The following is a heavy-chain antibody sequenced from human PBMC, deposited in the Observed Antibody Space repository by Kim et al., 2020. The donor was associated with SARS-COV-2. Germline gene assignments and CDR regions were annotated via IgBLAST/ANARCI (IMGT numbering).Heavy chain of an antibody. D-gene: IGHD2-2*01. CDR2: IKCITDGGTT. V-gene: IGHV3-15*01. CDR1: GFTFSNAW. Sequence: GGSLRLSCAASGFTFSNAWMSWVRQAPGKWLDWVCRIKCITDGGTTDYAAPVKGRFSISRDDSKNTLYLQMNSLKTEDTAVYYCTTESTDIVVVPAAISLYCAMDVWGQGTTVTVSS. CDR3: TTESTDIVVVPAAISLYCAMDV. J-gene: IGHJ6*02.